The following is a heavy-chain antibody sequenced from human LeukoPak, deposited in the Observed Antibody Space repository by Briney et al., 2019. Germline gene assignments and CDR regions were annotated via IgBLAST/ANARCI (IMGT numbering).Heavy chain of an antibody. CDR3: TRRLDD. Sequence: GGSLRLSCAASGFTFSTYWMHWVRQAPGKGLVWVSRFNSDGRSAYYADSVKGRFTISRDNAQNSLYLQMNGLRVEDTAVYYCTRRLDDWGQGTLVTVSS. D-gene: IGHD3-16*01. V-gene: IGHV3-74*01. CDR2: FNSDGRSA. J-gene: IGHJ4*02. CDR1: GFTFSTYW.